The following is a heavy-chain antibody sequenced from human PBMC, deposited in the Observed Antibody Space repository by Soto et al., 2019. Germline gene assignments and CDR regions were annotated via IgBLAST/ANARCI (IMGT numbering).Heavy chain of an antibody. J-gene: IGHJ4*02. V-gene: IGHV1-3*01. CDR3: ARVGYCYDSSGYYLSFDY. CDR1: GYTFTRYA. D-gene: IGHD3-22*01. CDR2: INPGNGKT. Sequence: ASVKVSCKASGYTFTRYAMHWVRQAPGQRLEWMGRINPGNGKTETSQKFQGRVTMTRNTSISTAYMELSSLRSEDTAVYYCARVGYCYDSSGYYLSFDYWGQGTLVTVSS.